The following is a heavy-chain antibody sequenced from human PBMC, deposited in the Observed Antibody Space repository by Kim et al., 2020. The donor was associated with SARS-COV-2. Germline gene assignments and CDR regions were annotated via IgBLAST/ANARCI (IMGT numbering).Heavy chain of an antibody. CDR3: ARGWVTPRAYFDL. D-gene: IGHD2-21*02. CDR1: GGSFSGYY. V-gene: IGHV4-34*01. J-gene: IGHJ2*01. CDR2: INHSGST. Sequence: SETLSLTCAVYGGSFSGYYWSWIRQPPGKGLEWIGEINHSGSTNYNPSLKSRVTISVDTSKNQFSLKLSSVTAADTAVYYCARGWVTPRAYFDLWGRGTLVTVSS.